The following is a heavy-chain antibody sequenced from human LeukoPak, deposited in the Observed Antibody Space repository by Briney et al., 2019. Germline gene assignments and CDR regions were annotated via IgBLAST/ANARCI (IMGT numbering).Heavy chain of an antibody. CDR2: ISGSGGST. Sequence: PGGSLRLSCAASGFAFSSYAMSWVRQAPGKGLEWVSAISGSGGSTYYADSVKGRFTISRDNSENTLYLQMNSLRAEDTAVYYCAKDVRYGDYGRFDYWGQGTLVTVSS. J-gene: IGHJ4*02. V-gene: IGHV3-23*01. CDR3: AKDVRYGDYGRFDY. D-gene: IGHD4-17*01. CDR1: GFAFSSYA.